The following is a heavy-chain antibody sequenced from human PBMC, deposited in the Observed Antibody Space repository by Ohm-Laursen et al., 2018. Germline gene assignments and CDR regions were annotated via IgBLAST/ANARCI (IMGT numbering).Heavy chain of an antibody. Sequence: TLSLTWPVSGGSISSTSYYWGWIRQPPGKGLEWIGSIYYTGSTYFNPSLQSRVTISVDTSKNQFSLNLSSVAAADTAMYYCARKTDWNHYYFDYWGQGTLVTVSS. D-gene: IGHD1-1*01. J-gene: IGHJ4*02. V-gene: IGHV4-39*01. CDR2: IYYTGST. CDR1: GGSISSTSYY. CDR3: ARKTDWNHYYFDY.